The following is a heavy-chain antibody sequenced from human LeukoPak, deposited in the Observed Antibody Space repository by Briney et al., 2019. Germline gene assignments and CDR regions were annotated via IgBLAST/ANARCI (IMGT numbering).Heavy chain of an antibody. CDR1: GFTFSSYA. CDR2: VSGSGGST. Sequence: GGSLRLSCAASGFTFSSYAMSWVRQAPGKGLEWVSAVSGSGGSTYYADSVKGRFTISRDNSKNTLYLQMNSLRAEDTAVYYCAKDIGHCSSTSCYELIFDYWGQGTLVTVSS. D-gene: IGHD2-2*03. CDR3: AKDIGHCSSTSCYELIFDY. J-gene: IGHJ4*02. V-gene: IGHV3-23*01.